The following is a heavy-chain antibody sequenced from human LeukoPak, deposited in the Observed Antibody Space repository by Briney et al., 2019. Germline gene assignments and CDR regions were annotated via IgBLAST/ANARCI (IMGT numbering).Heavy chain of an antibody. CDR2: ISGSGGST. CDR1: GFTFSSYA. Sequence: GGSLRLSCAASGFTFSSYAMSWVRQAPGKGLEWVSAISGSGGSTYYADSVKGRFTISRDNSKNTLYLQMNSLRAEDTAVYYCAKKKRGVNYYDSSGAFDYWGQGTLVTVSS. V-gene: IGHV3-23*01. D-gene: IGHD3-22*01. J-gene: IGHJ4*02. CDR3: AKKKRGVNYYDSSGAFDY.